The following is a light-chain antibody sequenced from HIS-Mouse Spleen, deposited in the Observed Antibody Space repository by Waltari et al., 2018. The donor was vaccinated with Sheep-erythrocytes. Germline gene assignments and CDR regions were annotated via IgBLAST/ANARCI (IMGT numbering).Light chain of an antibody. Sequence: QSALTQPASVSGSPGQSITISCTGTSSDVGSYNLFSWYQQHPGKAPNLMIYEGSKPPSGVSNRFSGSKAGNTASLTISGLQAEDEADYYCCSYAGSSTLVFGGGTKLTVL. CDR3: CSYAGSSTLV. CDR1: SSDVGSYNL. J-gene: IGLJ2*01. CDR2: EGS. V-gene: IGLV2-23*01.